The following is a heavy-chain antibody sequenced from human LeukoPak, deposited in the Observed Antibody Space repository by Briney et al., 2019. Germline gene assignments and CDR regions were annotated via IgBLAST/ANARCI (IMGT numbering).Heavy chain of an antibody. D-gene: IGHD6-13*01. CDR1: GFTFSSYG. Sequence: GRSLRLSCAASGFTFSSYGMHWVRQAPGKGLEWVAVIWYDGSNKYYADSVKGRFTISRDNAKNTLYLQMNSLRAEDTAVYYCARGPAAAGSWSFDYWGQGTLVTVSS. J-gene: IGHJ4*02. CDR2: IWYDGSNK. CDR3: ARGPAAAGSWSFDY. V-gene: IGHV3-33*01.